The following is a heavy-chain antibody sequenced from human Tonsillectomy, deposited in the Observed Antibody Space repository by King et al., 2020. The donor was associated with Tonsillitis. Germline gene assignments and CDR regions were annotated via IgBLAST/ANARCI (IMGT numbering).Heavy chain of an antibody. CDR3: STYLHMGELSYDS. Sequence: VQLVESGGGLVKPGGSLRLSCAASGFTFSNAWMTWVRQAPGKGLEWVGRSKSKGNVGTADYAAPLKGRFSISRDDSKNTLYLQMNSLKTEDTAVYYCSTYLHMGELSYDSWGQGTRVTVSS. J-gene: IGHJ4*02. CDR1: GFTFSNAW. CDR2: SKSKGNVGTA. D-gene: IGHD3-16*02. V-gene: IGHV3-15*05.